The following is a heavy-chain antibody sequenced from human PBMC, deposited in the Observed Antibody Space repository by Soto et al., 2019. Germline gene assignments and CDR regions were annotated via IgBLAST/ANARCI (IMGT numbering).Heavy chain of an antibody. CDR2: IYYSGST. CDR1: GASISSGTYY. Sequence: QVQLQESGPGLVKPSQTLSLTCTVSGASISSGTYYWTWIRQHPGKGLEWIGYIYYSGSTYYNPSLKSXXTXSAXTSKNQFSLKLSSVTAADTAVYFCARDRHGDEIDYWGQGTLVTVSS. V-gene: IGHV4-31*03. D-gene: IGHD4-17*01. J-gene: IGHJ4*02. CDR3: ARDRHGDEIDY.